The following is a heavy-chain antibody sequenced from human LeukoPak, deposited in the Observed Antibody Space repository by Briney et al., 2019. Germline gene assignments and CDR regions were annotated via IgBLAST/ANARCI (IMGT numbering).Heavy chain of an antibody. J-gene: IGHJ4*02. CDR2: ISIGGDTT. Sequence: GGSLRLSCAASGFTFSSHGMCWVRQAPGRGLEWASSISIGGDTTYSDSVKGRFTISRDNSKNTLYLQLDSLRAEDTAVYYCAKDPYHDSSGYYSDYWGQGTLVTVSS. V-gene: IGHV3-23*01. D-gene: IGHD3-22*01. CDR1: GFTFSSHG. CDR3: AKDPYHDSSGYYSDY.